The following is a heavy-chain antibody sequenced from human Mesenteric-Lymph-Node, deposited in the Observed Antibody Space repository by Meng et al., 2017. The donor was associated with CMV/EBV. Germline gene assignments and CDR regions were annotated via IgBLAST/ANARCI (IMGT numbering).Heavy chain of an antibody. J-gene: IGHJ5*02. D-gene: IGHD3-3*01. V-gene: IGHV3-30*02. Sequence: GESLKISCAASGFTFSSYGMHWVRQAPGKGLEWVAFIRYDGSNKYYADSVKGRFTISRDNSKNTLYLQMNSLRAEDTAVYYCARGPDRYYDFWSGYCWFGPWGQGTLVTVSS. CDR2: IRYDGSNK. CDR1: GFTFSSYG. CDR3: ARGPDRYYDFWSGYCWFGP.